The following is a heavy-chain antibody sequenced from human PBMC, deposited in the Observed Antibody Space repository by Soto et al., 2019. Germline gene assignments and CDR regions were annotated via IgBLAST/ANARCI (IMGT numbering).Heavy chain of an antibody. CDR1: GGAFRTNA. CDR2: IIPIFPTP. D-gene: IGHD1-1*01. Sequence: QVQLVQSGAEVKKPGSSVKISCKASGGAFRTNAFSWVRQAPGQGLEWMGGIIPIFPTPDYAQKFQGRVTTIADESTTTTYMELSSLRSEDTAMYYCARDKDRLQLGGNYYYIMDVWGQGTMVTVSS. CDR3: ARDKDRLQLGGNYYYIMDV. J-gene: IGHJ6*02. V-gene: IGHV1-69*12.